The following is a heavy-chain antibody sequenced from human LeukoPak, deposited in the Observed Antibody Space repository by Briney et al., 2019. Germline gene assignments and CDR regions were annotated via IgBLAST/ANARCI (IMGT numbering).Heavy chain of an antibody. CDR1: GGSISSYY. J-gene: IGHJ5*02. CDR2: IYYSGST. D-gene: IGHD6-13*01. CDR3: ARDPSSSWYNNWFDP. V-gene: IGHV4-59*01. Sequence: SETLSLTCTVSGGSISSYYRSWIRQPPGKGLEWIGYIYYSGSTNYNPSLKSRVTISVDTSKNQFSLKLSSVTAADTAVYYCARDPSSSWYNNWFDPWGQGTLVTVSS.